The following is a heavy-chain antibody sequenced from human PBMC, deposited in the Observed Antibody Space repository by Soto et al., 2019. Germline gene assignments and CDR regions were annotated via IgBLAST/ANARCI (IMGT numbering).Heavy chain of an antibody. V-gene: IGHV1-69*01. CDR1: GGTFSSYA. D-gene: IGHD3-22*01. CDR3: ARDKVGYYDSSGYYRVSVPPDYYYGMDV. J-gene: IGHJ6*02. CDR2: IIPIFGTA. Sequence: QVQLVQSGAEVKKPGSSVKVSCTASGGTFSSYAISWVRQAPGQGLEWMGGIIPIFGTANYAQKFQGRVTITADESTSAAYMELSSLRSEDTGVYYCARDKVGYYDSSGYYRVSVPPDYYYGMDVWGRGTTVTVSS.